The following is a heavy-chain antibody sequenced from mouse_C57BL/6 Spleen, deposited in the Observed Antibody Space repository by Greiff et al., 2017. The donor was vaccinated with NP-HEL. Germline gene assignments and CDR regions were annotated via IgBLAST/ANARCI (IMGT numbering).Heavy chain of an antibody. V-gene: IGHV5-4*03. CDR2: ISDGGSYT. CDR1: GFTFSSYA. Sequence: DVKLVESGGGLVKPGGSLKLSCAASGFTFSSYAMSWVRQTPEKRLEWVATISDGGSYTYYPDNVKGRFTISRDNAKNNLYLQMSHLKSEDTAMYYCARVTYSNYRGYFDYWGQGTTLTVSS. CDR3: ARVTYSNYRGYFDY. D-gene: IGHD2-5*01. J-gene: IGHJ2*01.